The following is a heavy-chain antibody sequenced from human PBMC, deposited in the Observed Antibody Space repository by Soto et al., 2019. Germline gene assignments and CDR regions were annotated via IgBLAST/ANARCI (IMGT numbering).Heavy chain of an antibody. CDR1: GFTFRNFG. CDR2: IWHDGSKM. D-gene: IGHD4-17*01. V-gene: IGHV3-33*01. J-gene: IGHJ5*02. CDR3: ARDWNGDYGRDGS. Sequence: QMQLVESGGGVVQPGRSLRLSCAASGFTFRNFGMHWVRQAPGKGLEWVAVIWHDGSKMYYGDSVKGRFTISRDNSKDTLYLQMDSLRADDTGVYYCARDWNGDYGRDGSWGQGALVTVSS.